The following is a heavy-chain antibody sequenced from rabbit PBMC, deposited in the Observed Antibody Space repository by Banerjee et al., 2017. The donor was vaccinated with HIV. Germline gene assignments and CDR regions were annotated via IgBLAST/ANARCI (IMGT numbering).Heavy chain of an antibody. CDR2: IYTSSGST. J-gene: IGHJ4*01. CDR3: ARVAGYAGYGYATPFNL. CDR1: GIDFSSYYY. Sequence: QSLEESGGDLVKPGASLTLTCTASGIDFSSYYYMCWVRQAPGKGLELIACIYTSSGSTWYASWVNGRFTISRSTSLNTVDLKMTSLTAADTATYFCARVAGYAGYGYATPFNLWGPGTLVTVS. V-gene: IGHV1S43*01. D-gene: IGHD6-1*01.